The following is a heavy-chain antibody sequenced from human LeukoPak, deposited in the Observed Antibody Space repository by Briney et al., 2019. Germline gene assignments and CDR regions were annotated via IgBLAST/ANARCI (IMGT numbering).Heavy chain of an antibody. Sequence: PGGSLRLSCAASGFTFSSDGMHWIRQAPGKGLEWVAVIWYDGSNKYYADSVKGRFTISRDNSKNTLYLQMNSLRAEDTAVYYCARDVWGASYSMLDYWGQGTLVTVSS. D-gene: IGHD3-16*01. CDR2: IWYDGSNK. J-gene: IGHJ4*02. CDR3: ARDVWGASYSMLDY. CDR1: GFTFSSDG. V-gene: IGHV3-33*01.